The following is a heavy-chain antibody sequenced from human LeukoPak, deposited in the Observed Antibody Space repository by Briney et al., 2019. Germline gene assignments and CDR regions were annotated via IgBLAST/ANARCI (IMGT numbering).Heavy chain of an antibody. Sequence: PGGSLRLSCAASEFTFSSYDMHWVRQAPGKGLEWVAFISYNESNTYYADSVKGRFTISRDNSKNTLYLQMNSLRAEDTAVYYCAKDFGYFQHWGQGTLVTVSS. J-gene: IGHJ1*01. CDR3: AKDFGYFQH. CDR1: EFTFSSYD. V-gene: IGHV3-30*18. D-gene: IGHD3-16*01. CDR2: ISYNESNT.